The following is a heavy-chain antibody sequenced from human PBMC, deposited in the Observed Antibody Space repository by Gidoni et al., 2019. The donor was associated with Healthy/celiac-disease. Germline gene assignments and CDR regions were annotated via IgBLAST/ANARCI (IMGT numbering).Heavy chain of an antibody. Sequence: QVQLVESGGGVVQPGRSLRLSFAASGFTFSSYGMHWVRQAPGKGLEWVAVIWYDGSNKYYADSVKGRFTISRDNSKNTLYLQMNSLRAEDTAVYYCARDPAEVWFVDLEKIFDYWGQGTLVTVSS. CDR2: IWYDGSNK. D-gene: IGHD3-10*01. V-gene: IGHV3-33*01. CDR1: GFTFSSYG. CDR3: ARDPAEVWFVDLEKIFDY. J-gene: IGHJ4*02.